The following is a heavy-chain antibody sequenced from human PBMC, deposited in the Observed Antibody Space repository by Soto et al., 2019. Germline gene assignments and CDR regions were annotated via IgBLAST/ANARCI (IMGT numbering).Heavy chain of an antibody. CDR3: ARVYRITMVRGELSEY. CDR2: LSAYNGNT. J-gene: IGHJ4*02. D-gene: IGHD3-10*01. Sequence: QVQLVQSGAEVKKPGASVKVSCKASGYTFTSYGISWVRQAPGQGLEWMGWLSAYNGNTNYAQKLQGRVTMTTDTSTSTAYMELRSLISDDTAVYYCARVYRITMVRGELSEYWGQGTLVTVSS. V-gene: IGHV1-18*01. CDR1: GYTFTSYG.